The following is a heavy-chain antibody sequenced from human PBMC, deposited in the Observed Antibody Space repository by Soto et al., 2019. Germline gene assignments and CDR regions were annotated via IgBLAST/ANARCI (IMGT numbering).Heavy chain of an antibody. J-gene: IGHJ5*02. CDR3: ARVMVNRWWFDP. D-gene: IGHD2-15*01. CDR1: VYIFTAYS. V-gene: IGHV1-2*02. CDR2: FNPNSGDT. Sequence: ASVKVSCKASVYIFTAYSIHWVRPAPGQGLEWMGWFNPNSGDTIYAQKFQGRVTLTRDTSISTAYLELTGLRSDDTAVYYCARVMVNRWWFDPWGQGTRVNVSA.